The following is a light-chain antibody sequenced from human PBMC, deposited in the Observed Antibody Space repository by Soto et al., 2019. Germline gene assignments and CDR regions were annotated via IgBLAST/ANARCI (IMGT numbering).Light chain of an antibody. V-gene: IGKV3-15*01. CDR2: SAS. J-gene: IGKJ1*01. Sequence: EIVMTQSPATLSVSPGERATLSCRASQSVSSDLAWYHRKPGQAPRLLIYSASTRATGIPARFSGSGSGTQFTLTISNLQSEDFAVYYCQQYNNWPPWTFGQGTKVDIK. CDR3: QQYNNWPPWT. CDR1: QSVSSD.